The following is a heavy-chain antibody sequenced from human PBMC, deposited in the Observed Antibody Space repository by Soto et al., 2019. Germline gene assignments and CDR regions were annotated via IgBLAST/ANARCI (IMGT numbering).Heavy chain of an antibody. Sequence: SETLSLTCTVSGGSFSSYYWSWIRQPPGKGLEWIGYIYYSGSTNYNPSLRGRVTISVDPSRNQFSLKLSSVTAADTAVFYCARGSDNILTGYYLGYWGQGTLVTVSS. D-gene: IGHD3-9*01. CDR1: GGSFSSYY. CDR3: ARGSDNILTGYYLGY. CDR2: IYYSGST. J-gene: IGHJ4*02. V-gene: IGHV4-59*01.